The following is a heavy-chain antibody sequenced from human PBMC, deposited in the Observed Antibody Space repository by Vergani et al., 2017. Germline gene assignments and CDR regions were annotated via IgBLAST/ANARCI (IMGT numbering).Heavy chain of an antibody. CDR1: GYTFTSYY. CDR3: ARDLSIAVAGTHFGY. Sequence: QVQLVQSGAEVKKPGASVKVSCKASGYTFTSYYMHWVRQAPGQGLEWMGIINPSGGSTSYAQKFQGRVTMTRDTSTSTVYMELSSLRSEDTAVYYCARDLSIAVAGTHFGYWGQGTLVTVSS. D-gene: IGHD6-19*01. V-gene: IGHV1-46*01. J-gene: IGHJ4*02. CDR2: INPSGGST.